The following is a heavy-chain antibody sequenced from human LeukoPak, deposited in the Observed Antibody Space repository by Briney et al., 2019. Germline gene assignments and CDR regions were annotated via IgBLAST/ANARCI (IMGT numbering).Heavy chain of an antibody. V-gene: IGHV3-30-3*01. Sequence: SCKASGYTFTGYYMHWVRQAPGKGLEWVAVISYDGSNKYYADSVKGRFTISRDNSKNTLYLQMNSLRAEDTAVYYCARDPTRLGYSYAYWGQGTLVTVSS. CDR3: ARDPTRLGYSYAY. J-gene: IGHJ4*02. CDR2: ISYDGSNK. D-gene: IGHD5-18*01. CDR1: GYTFTGYY.